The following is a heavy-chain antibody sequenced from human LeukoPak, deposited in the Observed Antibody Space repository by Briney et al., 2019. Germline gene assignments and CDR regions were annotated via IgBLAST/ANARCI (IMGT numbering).Heavy chain of an antibody. D-gene: IGHD6-13*01. CDR1: GFTFSSYA. J-gene: IGHJ4*02. Sequence: PGGSLRLSCAASGFTFSSYAMSWVRQAPGKGLEWVSAISGSGGSTYYADSVKGRFTISRDNPKNTLYLQMNSLRAEDTAVYYCAKEGGSSWYVYYFDYWGQGTLVTVSS. CDR3: AKEGGSSWYVYYFDY. V-gene: IGHV3-23*01. CDR2: ISGSGGST.